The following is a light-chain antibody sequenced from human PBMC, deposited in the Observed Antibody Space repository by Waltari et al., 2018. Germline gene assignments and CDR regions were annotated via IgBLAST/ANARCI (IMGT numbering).Light chain of an antibody. J-gene: IGLJ2*01. Sequence: QAALTQPRPVSVSPGQSVTTSCTGTSTDLRTYDFVSWYQQHPGKAPKLIIYDLSKRPSGVPDRFSGSKSGNTASLSISGLQAEDEADYHCGSYAGSYTLVVFGGGTKLTVL. V-gene: IGLV2-11*01. CDR2: DLS. CDR3: GSYAGSYTLVV. CDR1: STDLRTYDF.